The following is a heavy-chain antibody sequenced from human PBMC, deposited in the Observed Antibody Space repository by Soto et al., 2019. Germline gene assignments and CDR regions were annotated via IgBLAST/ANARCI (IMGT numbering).Heavy chain of an antibody. CDR2: IYYSGST. J-gene: IGHJ3*02. Sequence: QVQLQESGPGLVKPSETLSLTCTVSGGSISTYYWSWIRQPPGKGLEWIGDIYYSGSTNYNPSLKXRVTISVDTSKNQFSLKLSSVTAADTAVYYCARRYGLSAFDIWGQGTTVTVFS. D-gene: IGHD3-10*01. V-gene: IGHV4-59*08. CDR1: GGSISTYY. CDR3: ARRYGLSAFDI.